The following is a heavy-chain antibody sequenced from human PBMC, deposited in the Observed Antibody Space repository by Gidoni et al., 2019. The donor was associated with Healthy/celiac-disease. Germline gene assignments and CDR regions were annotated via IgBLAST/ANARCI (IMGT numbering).Heavy chain of an antibody. CDR1: GFTVSGNY. Sequence: EGQLGESGGGWVQPGGYLGRSGEAEGFTVSGNYMSWVRQAPGKGLERVSVIYSCVSTYYAYSGKGRFTISRDNSKTTLYLQMNSLRAEDTAVYYCARGHSGWPYYSDYWGQGPLVTVSS. CDR2: IYSCVST. D-gene: IGHD6-19*01. V-gene: IGHV3-66*02. J-gene: IGHJ4*02. CDR3: ARGHSGWPYYSDY.